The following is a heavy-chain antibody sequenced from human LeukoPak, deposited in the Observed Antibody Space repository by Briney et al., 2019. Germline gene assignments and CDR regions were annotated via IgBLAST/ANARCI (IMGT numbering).Heavy chain of an antibody. J-gene: IGHJ1*01. CDR3: GRAAYNQTKSLFQH. CDR1: GSTFTTYW. Sequence: GASLKISCKASGSTFTTYWISWVRQLPGKGLEWMGIIYPGDSDTKYSPSFQGQVTISADKSITTAYLQWSSLKASDTASYYCGRAAYNQTKSLFQHWGQGTLVTVSS. CDR2: IYPGDSDT. V-gene: IGHV5-51*01. D-gene: IGHD1-1*01.